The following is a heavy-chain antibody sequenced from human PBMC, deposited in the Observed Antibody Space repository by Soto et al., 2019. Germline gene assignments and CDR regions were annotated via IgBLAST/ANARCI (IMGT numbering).Heavy chain of an antibody. CDR2: IIPIFGTA. J-gene: IGHJ4*02. D-gene: IGHD3-22*01. CDR1: GGTFSSYA. Sequence: SVKVSCKASGGTFSSYAISWVRQAPGQGLEWMGGIIPIFGTANYAQKFQGRVTITADESTSTAYMELSSLRSEDTAVYYCVYYYDSSGYFFDYWGQGTLVTVSS. CDR3: VYYYDSSGYFFDY. V-gene: IGHV1-69*13.